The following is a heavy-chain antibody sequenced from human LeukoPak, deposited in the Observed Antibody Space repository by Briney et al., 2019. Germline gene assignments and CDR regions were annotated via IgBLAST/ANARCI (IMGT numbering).Heavy chain of an antibody. CDR1: GFTFSDYA. CDR3: TTSWPKVREGDQ. Sequence: GGSLRLPCAASGFTFSDYAMRWVRQAPGKGLEWLSEITRYGADTDYADSVKGRFTISRDNSKNTLYLQMNSLRVEDTAVYYCTTSWPKVREGDQWGQGTLVTVS. J-gene: IGHJ4*02. D-gene: IGHD3-10*01. CDR2: ITRYGADT. V-gene: IGHV3-23*01.